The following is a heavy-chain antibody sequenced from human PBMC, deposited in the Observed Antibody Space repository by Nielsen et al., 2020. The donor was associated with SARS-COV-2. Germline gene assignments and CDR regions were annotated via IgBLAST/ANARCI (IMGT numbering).Heavy chain of an antibody. CDR2: INHSGST. CDR3: AREHWGSRYYGMDV. J-gene: IGHJ6*02. D-gene: IGHD3-16*01. V-gene: IGHV4-34*01. Sequence: SETLSLTCAVYGGSFSGYYWSWIRQTPGKGLEWIGEINHSGSTNYNPSLKSRVNISVHTSKNQFSLKLSSVTAADTAVYYCAREHWGSRYYGMDVWGQGTTVTVSS. CDR1: GGSFSGYY.